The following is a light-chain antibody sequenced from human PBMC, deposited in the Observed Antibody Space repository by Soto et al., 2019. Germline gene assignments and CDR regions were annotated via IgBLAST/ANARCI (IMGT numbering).Light chain of an antibody. CDR3: QHYNSWPRT. Sequence: ELVRPQLPATLSFSPGERATLSCRASQSVSGNLAWYQQKPGQAPRLLIYGASTRATGVPARFSGSGSGTEFTLTISSLQSEDFAVYHCQHYNSWPRTFGQGTKVESK. CDR2: GAS. J-gene: IGKJ1*01. V-gene: IGKV3-15*01. CDR1: QSVSGN.